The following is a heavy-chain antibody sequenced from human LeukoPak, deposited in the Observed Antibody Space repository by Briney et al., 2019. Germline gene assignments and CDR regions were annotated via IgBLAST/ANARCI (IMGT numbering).Heavy chain of an antibody. J-gene: IGHJ4*02. CDR3: ARGYSSYFHY. CDR1: GFTFSRYT. D-gene: IGHD5-18*01. CDR2: VSFDGSNK. V-gene: IGHV3-30*01. Sequence: GGSLRLSCAACGFTFSRYTMHWVRQAPGKGLEWVAVVSFDGSNKYYADSVKGRFTISRDNSRSTLYLQMNSLRVEDTAVYYCARGYSSYFHYWGQGAPVTVSS.